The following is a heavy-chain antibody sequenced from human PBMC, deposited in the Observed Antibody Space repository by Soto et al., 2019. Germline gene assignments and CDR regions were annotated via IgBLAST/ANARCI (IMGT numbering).Heavy chain of an antibody. Sequence: EVQLLESGGGLDQRGGSLRLSCAASGFPFSSYVMAWVRQAPGKGLEWVSGISGGGSNTFYADSVKGRFTISRDNSKNTLLLKMNSLGAEDTAVYYCAKDSNKYSSSLRGRYFDYWGQGIGVTVSS. CDR2: ISGGGSNT. V-gene: IGHV3-23*01. CDR3: AKDSNKYSSSLRGRYFDY. CDR1: GFPFSSYV. J-gene: IGHJ4*02. D-gene: IGHD4-4*01.